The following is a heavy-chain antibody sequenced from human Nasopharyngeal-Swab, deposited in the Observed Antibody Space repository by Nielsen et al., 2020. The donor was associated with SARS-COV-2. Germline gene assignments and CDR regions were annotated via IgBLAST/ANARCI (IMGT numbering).Heavy chain of an antibody. Sequence: GGSLRLSCAASGFTFSGYWMHWVRQTPGKGLVWVSRINTDGSTTDYADSVEGRFTISRDNAKNTLFLQMNSLRAEDTAVYYCARGYYYYMDVWGKGTTVTVSS. CDR3: ARGYYYYMDV. J-gene: IGHJ6*03. CDR1: GFTFSGYW. V-gene: IGHV3-74*01. CDR2: INTDGSTT.